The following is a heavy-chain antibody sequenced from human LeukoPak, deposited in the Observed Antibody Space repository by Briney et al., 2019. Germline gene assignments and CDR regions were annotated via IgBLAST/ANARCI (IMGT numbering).Heavy chain of an antibody. D-gene: IGHD4-17*01. V-gene: IGHV3-13*01. J-gene: IGHJ3*02. CDR1: GFTFSTSD. CDR3: AKDRMVTTGLGALDI. Sequence: GGSLRLSCAASGFTFSTSDMHWVRQGTGKGLEWVSAIGTAGDTYYPGSVKGRFTISRDNSKNTLYLQMNSLRGEDTAVYYCAKDRMVTTGLGALDIWGPGTMVTVSS. CDR2: IGTAGDT.